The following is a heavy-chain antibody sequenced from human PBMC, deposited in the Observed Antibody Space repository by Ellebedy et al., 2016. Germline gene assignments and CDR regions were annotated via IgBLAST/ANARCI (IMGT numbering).Heavy chain of an antibody. CDR2: ISYDGSNK. CDR1: GFTFSYYY. J-gene: IGHJ4*02. Sequence: GGSLRLSXAASGFTFSYYYMSGVRQAPGKGLEWVAVISYDGSNKYYADSVKGRFTISRDNSKNTLYLQMNSLRAEDTAVYYCARGSTMVRGVIILYWGQGTLVTVSS. CDR3: ARGSTMVRGVIILY. D-gene: IGHD3-10*01. V-gene: IGHV3-30-3*01.